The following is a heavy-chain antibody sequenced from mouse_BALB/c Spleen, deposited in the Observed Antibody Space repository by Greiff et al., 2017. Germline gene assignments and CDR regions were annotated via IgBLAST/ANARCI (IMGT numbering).Heavy chain of an antibody. V-gene: IGHV14-3*02. CDR1: GFNIKDTY. J-gene: IGHJ3*01. CDR2: IDPANGNT. D-gene: IGHD2-2*01. Sequence: VQLQQSGAELVKPGASVKLSCTASGFNIKDTYMHWVKQRPEQGLEWIGRIDPANGNTKYDPKFQGKATITADTSSNTAYLQLSSLTSEDTAVYYCALRWLRRGFAYWGQGTLVTVSA. CDR3: ALRWLRRGFAY.